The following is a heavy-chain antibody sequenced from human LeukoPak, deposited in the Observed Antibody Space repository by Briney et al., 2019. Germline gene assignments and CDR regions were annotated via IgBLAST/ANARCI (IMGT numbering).Heavy chain of an antibody. J-gene: IGHJ4*02. CDR3: ARGDPGPFDY. V-gene: IGHV3-23*01. CDR2: VGGSGDST. Sequence: GGSLRLSCAASGFTFSTYAMSWVRQAPGMGLEWVSAVGGSGDSTSYADSVKGRFTISRDNAKNSLYLQMNSLRAEDAAVYYCARGDPGPFDYWGQGTLVTVSS. CDR1: GFTFSTYA.